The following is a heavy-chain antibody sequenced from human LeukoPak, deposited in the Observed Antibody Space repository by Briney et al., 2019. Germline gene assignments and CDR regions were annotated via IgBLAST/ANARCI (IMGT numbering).Heavy chain of an antibody. Sequence: GGSLRLSCAASGLSFSSYAMSWVRQAPGKGLEWVSTISGGGSSTSPADSVKGRFTISRDNSKNTLYLQMSSLRAEDTAVYYCAKGLRVVVPQHWGQGTLVTVSP. V-gene: IGHV3-23*01. CDR3: AKGLRVVVPQH. CDR2: ISGGGSST. D-gene: IGHD2-21*01. CDR1: GLSFSSYA. J-gene: IGHJ1*01.